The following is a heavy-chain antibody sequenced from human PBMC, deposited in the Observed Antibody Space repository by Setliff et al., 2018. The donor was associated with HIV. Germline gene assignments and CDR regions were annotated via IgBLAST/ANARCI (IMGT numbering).Heavy chain of an antibody. CDR3: ARDHRFQGAPGRAVAPGGFDL. CDR1: GGTFSNYG. CDR2: IITMYATT. V-gene: IGHV1-69*06. Sequence: GASVMVSCQASGGTFSNYGISWVRQGPGQGLEWIGRIITMYATTNYAQRFQDRITITADKSTSTAYMDLSSLSSEDTAVYYCARDHRFQGAPGRAVAPGGFDLWRQGTRVTVSS. D-gene: IGHD6-19*01. J-gene: IGHJ3*01.